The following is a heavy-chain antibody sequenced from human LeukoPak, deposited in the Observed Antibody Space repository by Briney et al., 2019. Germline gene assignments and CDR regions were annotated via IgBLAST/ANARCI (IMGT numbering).Heavy chain of an antibody. D-gene: IGHD4-17*01. Sequence: SETLSLMCIVSGGSINSYYRNWIRQPPGKGLEWIGYIYYSGSTNYNPSLQSRVTISVDTSKNQFSLKLRSVTTADTAVYYCARAGPVPTSDGGPIADSWGQGTLVTVSS. CDR3: ARAGPVPTSDGGPIADS. CDR1: GGSINSYY. V-gene: IGHV4-59*01. J-gene: IGHJ4*02. CDR2: IYYSGST.